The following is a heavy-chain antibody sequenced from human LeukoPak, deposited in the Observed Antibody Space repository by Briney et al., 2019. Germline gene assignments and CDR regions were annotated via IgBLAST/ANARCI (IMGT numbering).Heavy chain of an antibody. Sequence: PSQTLSLTCTVSGGSISSGGYCWSWIRQHPGKGLEWIGYIYYSGSTYYNPSLKSRVTISVDTSKNQFSLKLSSVTAADTAVYYCARGRLQRHYLYGYGMDVWGQGTTVTVSS. J-gene: IGHJ6*02. CDR2: IYYSGST. CDR1: GGSISSGGYC. CDR3: ARGRLQRHYLYGYGMDV. V-gene: IGHV4-31*03. D-gene: IGHD3-16*01.